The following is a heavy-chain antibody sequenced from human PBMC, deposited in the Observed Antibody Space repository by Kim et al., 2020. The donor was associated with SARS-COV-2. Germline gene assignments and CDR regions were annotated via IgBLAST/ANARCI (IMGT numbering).Heavy chain of an antibody. CDR1: GGSISTFY. D-gene: IGHD6-6*01. Sequence: SETLSLTCTVSGGSISTFYWSWIRQPPGKGLEWIGYIYYSGTTHSHPSLKSRVTISVDTSKNQFSLKLSSVPAADTAVYYVARAAPPFYSTSLYYYYYM. V-gene: IGHV4-59*01. CDR2: IYYSGTT. CDR3: ARAAPPFYSTSLYYYYYM. J-gene: IGHJ6*03.